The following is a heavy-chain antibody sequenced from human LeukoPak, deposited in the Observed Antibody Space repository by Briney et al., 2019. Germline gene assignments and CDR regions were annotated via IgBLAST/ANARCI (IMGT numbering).Heavy chain of an antibody. CDR1: GFTFSNYA. J-gene: IGHJ4*02. V-gene: IGHV3-23*01. D-gene: IGHD5-18*01. CDR2: LSGGGGGT. Sequence: HGGSLRLSCAASGFTFSNYAMSWVRQAPGKGLEWVSVLSGGGGGTYYADSVKGRFTISRDNSKNTLYLQMNSLRAEDTAVYYCAKMAGYNYDSYFDYWGQGTLVTVSS. CDR3: AKMAGYNYDSYFDY.